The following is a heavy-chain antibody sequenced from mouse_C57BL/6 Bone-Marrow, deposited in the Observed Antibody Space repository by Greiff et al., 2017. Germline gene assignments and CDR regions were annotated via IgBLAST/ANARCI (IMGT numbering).Heavy chain of an antibody. CDR3: ARKGPYDYESYWYCDV. Sequence: QVQLQQPGAELVKPGASVKMSCKASGYTFTSYWITWVKQRPGQGLEWIGDIYPGSGSTNYNEKFKSKATLTVDTSSSTAYMQLSSLTSEDSAVYYCARKGPYDYESYWYCDVWGTGTTVTVSS. V-gene: IGHV1-55*01. CDR2: IYPGSGST. J-gene: IGHJ1*03. CDR1: GYTFTSYW. D-gene: IGHD2-4*01.